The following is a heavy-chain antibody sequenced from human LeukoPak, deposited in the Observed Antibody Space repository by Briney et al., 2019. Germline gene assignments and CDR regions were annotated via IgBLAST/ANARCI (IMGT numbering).Heavy chain of an antibody. Sequence: PGGSLRLSCAASGFTFSSYGMHWVRQAPGKGLEWVAVISYDGSNKYYGDSVKGRFTISRDNSKNTLYLQMSSLRAEDTAIYYCAKDWEVGATTGPPGDYWGQGTLVTVFS. CDR1: GFTFSSYG. CDR3: AKDWEVGATTGPPGDY. V-gene: IGHV3-30*18. D-gene: IGHD1-26*01. CDR2: ISYDGSNK. J-gene: IGHJ4*02.